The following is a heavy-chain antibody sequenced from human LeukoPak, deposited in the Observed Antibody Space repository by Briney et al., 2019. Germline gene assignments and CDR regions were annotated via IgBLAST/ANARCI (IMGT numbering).Heavy chain of an antibody. Sequence: PGGSLRLSCAASGFTFSDAWMSWVRQAPGKGLEWVAVMWYDGTNEQYADSVRGRFTISRDNSKNTLYLQMNSLRAEDTAVYYCAREVHYFDSRPAHYYFDYWGQGTLVTVSS. D-gene: IGHD3-22*01. CDR2: MWYDGTNE. V-gene: IGHV3-33*08. J-gene: IGHJ4*02. CDR3: AREVHYFDSRPAHYYFDY. CDR1: GFTFSDAW.